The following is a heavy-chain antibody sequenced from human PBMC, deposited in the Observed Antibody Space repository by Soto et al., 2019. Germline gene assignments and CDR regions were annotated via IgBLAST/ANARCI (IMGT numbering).Heavy chain of an antibody. V-gene: IGHV3-30-3*01. CDR3: ARLFGGYSGSHADEFDI. Sequence: QVQLVESGGDVVQPGRSLRLSCAGSGFSFSRFAIHWVRQAPGKGLEWVAVITYDGSNQYYADYVKGRFTVSRDNSRSTVYLQMSNLRSEDTAIYYCARLFGGYSGSHADEFDIWGQGTMVPVSS. CDR2: ITYDGSNQ. D-gene: IGHD1-26*01. J-gene: IGHJ3*02. CDR1: GFSFSRFA.